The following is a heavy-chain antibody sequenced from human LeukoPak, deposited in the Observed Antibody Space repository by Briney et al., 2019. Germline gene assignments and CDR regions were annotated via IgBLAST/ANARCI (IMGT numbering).Heavy chain of an antibody. CDR1: GFTFSSYA. J-gene: IGHJ3*02. CDR3: ARGKSSYCSGGNCQHDAFDI. Sequence: PGGSLRLSCAASGFTFSSYAMHWVRQAPGKGLDYVSAISTDGGDTYYANSVKGRFTISRDNSKNTLYLQMGSLRAEDMAVYYCARGKSSYCSGGNCQHDAFDIWGQGTLVTVSS. V-gene: IGHV3-64*01. D-gene: IGHD2-15*01. CDR2: ISTDGGDT.